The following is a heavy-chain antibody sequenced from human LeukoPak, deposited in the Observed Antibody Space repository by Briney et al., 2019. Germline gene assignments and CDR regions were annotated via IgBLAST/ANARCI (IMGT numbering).Heavy chain of an antibody. CDR1: GYSFTSYW. CDR3: ARPLGGSPGVTPAFDI. CDR2: IYPGDSDT. Sequence: GESLKISCKGSGYSFTSYWIGWVRQMPGKGLEWMGIIYPGDSDTRYSPSFQGQVTISADKSISTAYLQWSSLKASDTAMYYCARPLGGSPGVTPAFDIWGQGTMVTVSS. J-gene: IGHJ3*02. D-gene: IGHD2-21*02. V-gene: IGHV5-51*01.